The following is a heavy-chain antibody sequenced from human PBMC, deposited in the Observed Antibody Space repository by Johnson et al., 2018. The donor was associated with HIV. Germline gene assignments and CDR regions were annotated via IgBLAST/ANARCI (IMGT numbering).Heavy chain of an antibody. J-gene: IGHJ3*02. CDR3: ASLQSASEWGDACDI. Sequence: VQLVESGGGLIQPGGSLRLSCAASGFTVSANYMTWVRQAPGKGLEWVSVIYSGGSTYYADSVKGRFTISRDNSKNTLYLQMNSLRAEDTAMYYCASLQSASEWGDACDIWGQGTMVTVSS. V-gene: IGHV3-53*01. D-gene: IGHD1-26*01. CDR2: IYSGGST. CDR1: GFTVSANY.